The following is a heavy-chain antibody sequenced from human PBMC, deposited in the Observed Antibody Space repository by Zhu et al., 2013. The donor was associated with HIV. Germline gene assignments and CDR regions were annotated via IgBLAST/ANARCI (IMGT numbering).Heavy chain of an antibody. CDR3: ATIAVAGTPLDY. D-gene: IGHD6-19*01. CDR2: INHSGST. V-gene: IGHV4-34*01. CDR1: GGSFSGYY. Sequence: QVQLQQWGAGLLKPSETLSLTCAVYGGSFSGYYWSWIRQPPGKGLEWIGEINHSGSTNYNPSLKSRVTISVDTSKNQFSLKLSSVTAADTAVYYCATIAVAGTPLDYWGQGTLVTVSS. J-gene: IGHJ4*02.